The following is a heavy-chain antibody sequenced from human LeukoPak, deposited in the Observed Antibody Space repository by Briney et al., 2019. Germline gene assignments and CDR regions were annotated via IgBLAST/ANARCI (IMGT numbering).Heavy chain of an antibody. D-gene: IGHD3-22*01. CDR3: VKATPGDSSGYYYPFRS. CDR2: ISSNGGST. J-gene: IGHJ5*02. V-gene: IGHV3-64D*09. Sequence: GGSLRLSCSASGFTFSSYAMHWVRQAPGKGLEYVSAISSNGGSTYYADSVKGRFTISRDNSKNTLYLQMSSLRAEDTAVHYCVKATPGDSSGYYYPFRSWGQGTLVTVSS. CDR1: GFTFSSYA.